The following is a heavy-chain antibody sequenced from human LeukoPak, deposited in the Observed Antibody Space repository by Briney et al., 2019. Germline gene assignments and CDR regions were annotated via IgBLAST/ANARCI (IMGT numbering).Heavy chain of an antibody. CDR1: GFTFSNYA. V-gene: IGHV3-23*01. Sequence: GGSLRLSCATSGFTFSNYALHWVRQAPGKGLEWVSGISVSGGSIYYADSVTGRFTISRDNSKDTLYLQMNSLRVEDTALYYCAKEHSVLTMMRGLDSWGQGTLVTVSS. D-gene: IGHD3-22*01. CDR3: AKEHSVLTMMRGLDS. CDR2: ISVSGGSI. J-gene: IGHJ4*02.